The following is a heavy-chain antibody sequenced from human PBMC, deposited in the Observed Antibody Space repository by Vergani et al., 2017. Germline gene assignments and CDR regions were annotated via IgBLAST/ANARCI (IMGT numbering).Heavy chain of an antibody. D-gene: IGHD3-22*01. CDR1: GGSITYGAFY. CDR3: ARCFRDEGMIYGVTVENWFDP. Sequence: QVQLQESGPGLVKSSETLSLTCTVSGGSITYGAFYWGWIRQSPGKGLEWIGSIYYSENKFYNPSLESRLPLSIDTTKNQFSLKLESVTAADTAVYYCARCFRDEGMIYGVTVENWFDPWGQGTLVTVSS. V-gene: IGHV4-39*01. J-gene: IGHJ5*02. CDR2: IYYSENK.